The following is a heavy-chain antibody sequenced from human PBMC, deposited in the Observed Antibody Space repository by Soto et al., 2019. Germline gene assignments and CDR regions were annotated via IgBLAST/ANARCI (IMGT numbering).Heavy chain of an antibody. CDR1: GYTFTRYT. CDR3: ARGIATGQLDP. J-gene: IGHJ5*02. Sequence: ASVKVSCKASGYTFTRYTMNWVRQAPGQRLEWMGWINPDNGNAKSSQKFQDRVIITRDTSASTAYMDLSSLRSEDTAVYYCARGIATGQLDPWGQGTLVTSPQ. CDR2: INPDNGNA. V-gene: IGHV1-3*01. D-gene: IGHD2-15*01.